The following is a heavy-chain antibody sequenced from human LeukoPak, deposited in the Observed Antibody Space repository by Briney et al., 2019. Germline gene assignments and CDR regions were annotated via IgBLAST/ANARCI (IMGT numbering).Heavy chain of an antibody. CDR3: ARTNLYCGGDCYSYYYYYYGMDV. V-gene: IGHV1-69*04. CDR2: IIPILGIA. Sequence: GASVKVSCKASGGTFSSYAISWVRQAPGQGLEWMGRIIPILGIANYAQKFQGRVTITADKSTSTAYMELSSLRSEDTAVYYCARTNLYCGGDCYSYYYYYYGMDVWGQGTTVTVSS. CDR1: GGTFSSYA. J-gene: IGHJ6*02. D-gene: IGHD2-21*02.